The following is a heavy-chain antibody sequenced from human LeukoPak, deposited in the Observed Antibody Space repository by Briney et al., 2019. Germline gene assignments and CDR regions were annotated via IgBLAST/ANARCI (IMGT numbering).Heavy chain of an antibody. CDR3: ARLLGAGYDKRDY. D-gene: IGHD6-13*01. J-gene: IGHJ4*02. CDR1: GGSFSGYY. V-gene: IGHV4-34*01. CDR2: INHSGST. Sequence: SETLSLTCAVYGGSFSGYYWSWIRQPPGKGLEWIGEINHSGSTNYNPSLKSRVTISVDTSKSQFSLKLSSVTAADTAVYYCARLLGAGYDKRDYWGQGTLVTVSS.